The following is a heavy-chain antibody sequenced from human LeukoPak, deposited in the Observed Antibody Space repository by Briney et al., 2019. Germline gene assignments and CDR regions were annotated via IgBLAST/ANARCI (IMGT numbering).Heavy chain of an antibody. V-gene: IGHV3-43D*03. CDR2: ISWDGGST. CDR1: GFSFHDYA. CDR3: AKNSYGYYYYYMDV. J-gene: IGHJ6*03. D-gene: IGHD5-18*01. Sequence: GGSLRLSCAASGFSFHDYAMHWVRQAPGKGLEWVSLISWDGGSTYYADSVKGRFTISRDNSKNSLYLQMNSLRAEDTALYYCAKNSYGYYYYYMDVWGKGTTVTVSS.